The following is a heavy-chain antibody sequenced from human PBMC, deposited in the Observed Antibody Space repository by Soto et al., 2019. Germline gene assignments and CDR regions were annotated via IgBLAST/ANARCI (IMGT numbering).Heavy chain of an antibody. CDR2: IWNDGSKK. D-gene: IGHD6-6*01. J-gene: IGHJ4*02. Sequence: GGSRRLSCAAGGFTCSRCAMHCVRQAQGKGLEWVAIIWNDGSKKFYADSVEGRFTVSRDNSKNTLYLQLNSLRAEDTALYYCARDLIAARPEYYFDSWGQGTLVTVSS. CDR1: GFTCSRCA. CDR3: ARDLIAARPEYYFDS. V-gene: IGHV3-33*01.